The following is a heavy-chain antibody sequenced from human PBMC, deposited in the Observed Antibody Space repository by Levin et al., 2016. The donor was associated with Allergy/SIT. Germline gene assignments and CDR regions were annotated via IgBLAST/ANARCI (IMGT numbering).Heavy chain of an antibody. J-gene: IGHJ4*02. CDR2: INPNSGGT. D-gene: IGHD6-13*01. CDR1: GYTFTGYY. V-gene: IGHV1-2*04. CDR3: ARDGWYSSSWYDY. Sequence: ASVKVSCKASGYTFTGYYMHWVRQAPGQGLEWMGWINPNSGGTNYAQKFQGWVTMTRDTSISTAYMELSRLRSDDTAVYYCARDGWYSSSWYDYWGQGTLVTVSS.